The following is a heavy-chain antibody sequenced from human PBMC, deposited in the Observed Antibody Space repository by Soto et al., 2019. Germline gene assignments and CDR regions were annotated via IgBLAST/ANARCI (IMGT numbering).Heavy chain of an antibody. CDR1: GGSISSGDYY. J-gene: IGHJ6*02. Sequence: SETLSLTCTVSGGSISSGDYYWSWIRQPPGKGLEWIGYIYYSGSTYYNPSLKSRVTISVDTSKNQFSLKLSSVTAADTAVYYCARESRGYCSGGSCPDYYYYGMDVWGQGTTVTVSS. CDR2: IYYSGST. D-gene: IGHD2-15*01. V-gene: IGHV4-30-4*01. CDR3: ARESRGYCSGGSCPDYYYYGMDV.